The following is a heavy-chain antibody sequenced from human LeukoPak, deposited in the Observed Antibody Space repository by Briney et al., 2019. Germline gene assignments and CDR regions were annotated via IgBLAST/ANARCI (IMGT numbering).Heavy chain of an antibody. V-gene: IGHV3-53*01. CDR3: AREGGTSGGYFDY. CDR1: GFTVSSNY. Sequence: PGGSLRLSCAASGFTVSSNYMSWVRQAPGKGLEWVSVIYSGGSTYYADSVKGRFTISRDNSKNTLYLQMNSLRGDDTAVYYCAREGGTSGGYFDYWGQGTLVTVSS. CDR2: IYSGGST. J-gene: IGHJ4*02. D-gene: IGHD2-15*01.